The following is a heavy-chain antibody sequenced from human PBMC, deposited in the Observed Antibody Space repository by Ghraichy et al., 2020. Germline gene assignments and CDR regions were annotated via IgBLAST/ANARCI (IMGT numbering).Heavy chain of an antibody. V-gene: IGHV3-30*03. CDR1: GITFRSYG. Sequence: GESLNISCAASGITFRSYGMHWVRQAPGKGLEWVAVISKDGDNKQYADSVKGRFTISRDDSKDMLYLQMNSLRVADSAVYYCARGREWQWLAIDYWGQGTLVTVSS. D-gene: IGHD6-19*01. CDR2: ISKDGDNK. CDR3: ARGREWQWLAIDY. J-gene: IGHJ4*02.